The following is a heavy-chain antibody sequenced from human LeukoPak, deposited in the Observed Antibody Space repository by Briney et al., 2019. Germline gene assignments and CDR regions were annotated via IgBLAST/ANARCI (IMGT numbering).Heavy chain of an antibody. CDR1: GFTFSSYA. J-gene: IGHJ5*02. D-gene: IGHD1-7*01. Sequence: RPGGSLRLSCAASGFTFSSYAMSWVRQAPGKGLEWVSAISGSGGSTYYADSVKGRFTISRDNSKNTLYLRMNSLRAEDTAVYYCAKDLGGITGTIRWFDPWGQGTLVTVSS. V-gene: IGHV3-23*01. CDR2: ISGSGGST. CDR3: AKDLGGITGTIRWFDP.